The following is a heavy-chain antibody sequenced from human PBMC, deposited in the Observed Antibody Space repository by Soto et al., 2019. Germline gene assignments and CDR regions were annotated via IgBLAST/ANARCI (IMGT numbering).Heavy chain of an antibody. Sequence: TSETLSLTCTVSGGSISSYYWSWIRQSPWKGLEWIGYIYYSGSTNYNPSLKSRVTMSVDTSKNQFSLKLSSVTAADTAVYYCARRYGGNFDYWGEGTLVTVPT. J-gene: IGHJ4*02. V-gene: IGHV4-59*01. CDR2: IYYSGST. D-gene: IGHD1-26*01. CDR3: ARRYGGNFDY. CDR1: GGSISSYY.